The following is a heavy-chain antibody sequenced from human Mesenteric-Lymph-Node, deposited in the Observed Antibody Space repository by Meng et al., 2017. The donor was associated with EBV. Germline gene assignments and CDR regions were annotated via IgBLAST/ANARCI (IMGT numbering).Heavy chain of an antibody. CDR1: GGYFSGYH. CDR3: ARGVNPAY. J-gene: IGHJ4*02. V-gene: IGHV4-34*02. Sequence: PPQQWVGGLFKPSESLSLTCAVYGGYFSGYHWTWIRQPPGKGLEWVGEIHYRGSTNYNPSLKSRVTISVDTSKSQLYLKLSSVTAADTAVYYCARGVNPAYWGQGTLVTVSS. D-gene: IGHD2-2*01. CDR2: IHYRGST.